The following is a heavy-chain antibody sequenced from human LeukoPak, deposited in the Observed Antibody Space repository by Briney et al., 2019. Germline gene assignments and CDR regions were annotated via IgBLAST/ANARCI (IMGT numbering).Heavy chain of an antibody. J-gene: IGHJ4*02. Sequence: GGSLRLSCAASGFTVVTNDMTWVRQAPGKGLEWVSVLYSDGNTKYADSVQGRFTISRDNSKNTLYLEMNSLSPDDTAVYYCTRGVEPLAANTLAYWGQGTLVTVSS. CDR3: TRGVEPLAANTLAY. V-gene: IGHV3-53*01. D-gene: IGHD1-14*01. CDR2: LYSDGNT. CDR1: GFTVVTND.